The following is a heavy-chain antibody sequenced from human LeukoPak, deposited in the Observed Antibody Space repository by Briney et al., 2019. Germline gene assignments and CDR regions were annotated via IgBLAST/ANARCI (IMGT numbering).Heavy chain of an antibody. CDR1: GFTFSSYA. V-gene: IGHV3-7*01. J-gene: IGHJ6*02. CDR2: IKQDGSEK. CDR3: AKELSSGYGMEV. Sequence: GGSLRLSCAASGFTFSSYAMHWVRQAPGKGLEWVANIKQDGSEKYYVDSVKGRFTISRDNAKNSLYLQMNSLRADDTAVYYCAKELSSGYGMEVWGQGTTVTVSS. D-gene: IGHD6-19*01.